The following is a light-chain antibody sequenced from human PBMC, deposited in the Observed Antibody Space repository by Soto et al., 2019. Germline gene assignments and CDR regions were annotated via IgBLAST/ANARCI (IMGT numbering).Light chain of an antibody. CDR2: GVS. V-gene: IGKV3D-15*01. Sequence: EVVMTQSPATLSLSPGGRATLSWGASESVSRNLAWYQQKPGQAPRVIIFGVSTRATGVPARFTGSGSGTEFTLTIGSLKSEDVAVYYCQQYNSWTVTFGQGTKVDIK. CDR3: QQYNSWTVT. CDR1: ESVSRN. J-gene: IGKJ1*01.